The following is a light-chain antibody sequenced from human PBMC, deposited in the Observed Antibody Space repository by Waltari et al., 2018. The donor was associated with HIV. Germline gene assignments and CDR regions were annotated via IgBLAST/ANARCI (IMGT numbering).Light chain of an antibody. CDR1: RTIRGRNL. CDR3: AAWDDNLRGV. J-gene: IGLJ2*01. Sequence: QSVLTQPPSASGTPGQRVTIPCSGERTIRGRNLVNWYQQLPGTAPNLLIYRSYQRPSGVPDRFSGSKSGSSASLAISGLRSEDEAVYYCAAWDDNLRGVFGGGTKLTVL. CDR2: RSY. V-gene: IGLV1-47*01.